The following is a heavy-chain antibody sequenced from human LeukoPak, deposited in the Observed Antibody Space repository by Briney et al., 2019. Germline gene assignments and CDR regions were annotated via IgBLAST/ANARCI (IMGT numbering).Heavy chain of an antibody. V-gene: IGHV4-59*01. CDR1: GGSISSYY. CDR2: IYYSGST. D-gene: IGHD2-2*01. CDR3: ARASASTPIAPFDY. Sequence: SETLSLTCAVSGGSISSYYWSWIRQPPGKGLEWIGYIYYSGSTNYNPSLKSRVTISVDTSKNLFSLKLSSVTAADTAVYYCARASASTPIAPFDYWGQGTLVTVSS. J-gene: IGHJ4*02.